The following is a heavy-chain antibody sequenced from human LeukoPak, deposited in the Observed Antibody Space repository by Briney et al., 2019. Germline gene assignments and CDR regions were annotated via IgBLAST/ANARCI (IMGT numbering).Heavy chain of an antibody. CDR2: ISDDGSNK. D-gene: IGHD1-26*01. Sequence: GGSLRLSCAVSGFTFRSYAMHWVRQAPGKGLEWVAVISDDGSNKSYADSVKGRFTISRDNSKNTLYLQMNSLRAEDTAVYYCVRPDDTGMLDDWGQGTLVTVSS. CDR1: GFTFRSYA. V-gene: IGHV3-30*04. J-gene: IGHJ4*02. CDR3: VRPDDTGMLDD.